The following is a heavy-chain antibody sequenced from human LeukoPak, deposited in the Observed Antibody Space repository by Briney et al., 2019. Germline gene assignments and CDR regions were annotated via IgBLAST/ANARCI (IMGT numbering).Heavy chain of an antibody. V-gene: IGHV3-7*01. D-gene: IGHD4-17*01. CDR2: IKQDGSEK. CDR1: GFTFSSYW. J-gene: IGHJ4*02. Sequence: GGSLRLSCAASGFTFSSYWMSWVRRAPGKGLEWVANIKQDGSEKYYVDSVKGRFTISRDNAKNSLYLQMNSLRAEDTAVYYCARDGFGNGDYVPHYFDYWGQGTLVTVSS. CDR3: ARDGFGNGDYVPHYFDY.